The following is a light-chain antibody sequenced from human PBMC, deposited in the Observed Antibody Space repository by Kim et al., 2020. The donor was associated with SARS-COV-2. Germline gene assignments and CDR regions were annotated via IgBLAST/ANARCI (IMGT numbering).Light chain of an antibody. J-gene: IGKJ4*01. CDR3: LQDHDYPLT. V-gene: IGKV1-6*01. CDR2: ATS. CDR1: QDVRHN. Sequence: AIQMTQSPSSVSASVGDRVTITCRASQDVRHNVGWYQWKPGKAPKLLIHATSTLQSGIPSRFSGSASGADFTLTISSLQPEDFATYYCLQDHDYPLTFGGGTKVEI.